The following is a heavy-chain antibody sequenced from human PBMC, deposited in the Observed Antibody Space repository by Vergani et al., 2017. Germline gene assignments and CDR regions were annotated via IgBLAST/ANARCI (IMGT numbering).Heavy chain of an antibody. V-gene: IGHV3-33*01. Sequence: QVQLVESGGGVVQPGRSLRLSCAASGFTFNQYGMHWVRQAPGKGLEWVAVTWYDGNNKQYADSVKGRFTISRDNSKSTMYLQMNSLRDEDTGVYYCASGKYYSDSTSHFRGRYFDVWGRGTLVTVPS. J-gene: IGHJ2*01. CDR2: TWYDGNNK. CDR1: GFTFNQYG. D-gene: IGHD3-16*01. CDR3: ASGKYYSDSTSHFRGRYFDV.